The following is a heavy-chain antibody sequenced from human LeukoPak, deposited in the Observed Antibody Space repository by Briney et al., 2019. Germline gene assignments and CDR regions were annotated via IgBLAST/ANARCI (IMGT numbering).Heavy chain of an antibody. V-gene: IGHV3-23*01. Sequence: GGSLRLSCAASGFTFSSYAMSWVRQAPGKGLEWVSAISGSGGSTYYADSVKGRFTISRDNSKNTLYLQMNSLRAEDTAVYSCAKTSLWQDLGTRDYWGQGTLVTVSS. CDR2: ISGSGGST. J-gene: IGHJ4*02. CDR1: GFTFSSYA. CDR3: AKTSLWQDLGTRDY. D-gene: IGHD1-14*01.